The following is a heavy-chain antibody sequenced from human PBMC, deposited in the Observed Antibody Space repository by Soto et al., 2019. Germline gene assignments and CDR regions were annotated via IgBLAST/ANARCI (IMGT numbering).Heavy chain of an antibody. Sequence: QITLKESAPTLVKPTQTLTLTCTFSGFSLSTSGVAVGWIRQPPGKALEWLAVISWDDDKLYTPSLKSRLNRTKDTSKNQVVLTLSNMDLGDTATYYCVCTITYDRGWFQNWFDPWGQRTLVTVSS. D-gene: IGHD6-19*01. V-gene: IGHV2-5*02. CDR1: GFSLSTSGVA. J-gene: IGHJ5*02. CDR3: VCTITYDRGWFQNWFDP. CDR2: ISWDDDK.